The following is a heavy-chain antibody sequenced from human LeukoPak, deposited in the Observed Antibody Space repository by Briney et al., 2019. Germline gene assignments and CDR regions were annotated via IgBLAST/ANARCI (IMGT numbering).Heavy chain of an antibody. CDR3: ARDYGDYVGYFDY. Sequence: PGGSLRLSRAASGFTFSSYGMHWARQAPGKGLEWVAVISYDGSNKYYADSVKGRFTISRDNSKNTLYLQMNSLRAEDTAVYYCARDYGDYVGYFDYWGQGTLVTVSS. D-gene: IGHD4-17*01. CDR1: GFTFSSYG. CDR2: ISYDGSNK. J-gene: IGHJ4*02. V-gene: IGHV3-30*03.